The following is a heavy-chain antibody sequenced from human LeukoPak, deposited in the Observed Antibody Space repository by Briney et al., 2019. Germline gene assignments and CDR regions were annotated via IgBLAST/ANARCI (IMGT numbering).Heavy chain of an antibody. CDR3: AKDMGSSWHFDY. Sequence: GGSLRLSCAASGFTFNSYAMSWVRQAPGKGLEWVSAISGSGGSTYYADSVKGRFTISRDNSKNTLYLQMNSLRAEDTAVYYCAKDMGSSWHFDYWGQGTLVTVSS. CDR2: ISGSGGST. J-gene: IGHJ4*02. D-gene: IGHD6-13*01. CDR1: GFTFNSYA. V-gene: IGHV3-23*01.